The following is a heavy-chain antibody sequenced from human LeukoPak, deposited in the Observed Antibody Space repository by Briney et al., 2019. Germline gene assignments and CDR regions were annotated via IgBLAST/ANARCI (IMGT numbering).Heavy chain of an antibody. CDR1: GFTFSSYE. D-gene: IGHD6-19*01. CDR3: ARDVGFIAVAGDFDY. J-gene: IGHJ4*02. Sequence: GGSLRLSCAASGFTFSSYEMNWVRQAPGKGLEWVSYISSSGSTIYYADSVKGRFTISRDNAKNSLYLQMNSLRAEDTAVYYCARDVGFIAVAGDFDYWGQGTLVTVSS. V-gene: IGHV3-48*03. CDR2: ISSSGSTI.